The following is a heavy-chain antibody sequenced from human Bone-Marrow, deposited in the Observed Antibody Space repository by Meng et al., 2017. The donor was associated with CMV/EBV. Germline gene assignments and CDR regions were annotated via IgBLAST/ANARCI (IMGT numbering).Heavy chain of an antibody. CDR1: GFTFSSYS. CDR3: ARDTSQTTVTKRGALRDYFDY. D-gene: IGHD4-17*01. CDR2: ISSSSSYI. J-gene: IGHJ4*02. Sequence: ETLSLTCAASGFTFSSYSMNWVRQAPGKGLEWVSSISSSSSYIYYADSVKGRFTISRDNAKNSLYLQMNSLRDEDTAVYYCARDTSQTTVTKRGALRDYFDYWGQGTLVTVSS. V-gene: IGHV3-21*01.